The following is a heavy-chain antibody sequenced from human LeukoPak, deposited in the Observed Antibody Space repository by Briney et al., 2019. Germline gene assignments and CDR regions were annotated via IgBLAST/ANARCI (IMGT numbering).Heavy chain of an antibody. J-gene: IGHJ4*02. CDR1: GTSVSTGGFY. CDR3: ASGGGWYWSFDY. V-gene: IGHV4-31*03. CDR2: IYHSGST. Sequence: SQTLPLTCSVSGTSVSTGGFYWTWIRQLPGKGLEWIGYIYHSGSTNYHPSLKSRVIISIDTSKNQFSLNLNSVTAADTAVYYCASGGGWYWSFDYWGQGTLVTVSS. D-gene: IGHD6-19*01.